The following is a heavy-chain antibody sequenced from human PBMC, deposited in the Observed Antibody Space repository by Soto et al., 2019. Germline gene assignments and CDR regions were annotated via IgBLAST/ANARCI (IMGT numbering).Heavy chain of an antibody. Sequence: QMQLVQSGAEVKKTGSSVKVSCKASGYTFTYRYLHWVRQAPGQALEWMGWITPFNGNTNYAQKFQDRVTITRDRSMSTAHMELSSLRSEDTAMYYCAIMGATTGNAFDIWGQGTMVTVSS. CDR3: AIMGATTGNAFDI. CDR2: ITPFNGNT. CDR1: GYTFTYRY. V-gene: IGHV1-45*02. J-gene: IGHJ3*02. D-gene: IGHD1-26*01.